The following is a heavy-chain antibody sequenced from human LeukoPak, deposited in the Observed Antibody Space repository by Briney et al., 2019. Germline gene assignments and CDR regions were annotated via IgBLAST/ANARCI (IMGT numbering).Heavy chain of an antibody. CDR3: ARDSGGDGYNYDY. CDR1: GFTFSSYA. D-gene: IGHD5-24*01. V-gene: IGHV3-30-3*01. J-gene: IGHJ4*02. CDR2: ISYDGSNK. Sequence: GGSLRLPCAASGFTFSSYAMHWVRQAPGKGLEWVAVISYDGSNKYYADSVKGRFTISRDNSKNTLYLQMNSLRAEDTAVYYCARDSGGDGYNYDYWGQGTLVTVSS.